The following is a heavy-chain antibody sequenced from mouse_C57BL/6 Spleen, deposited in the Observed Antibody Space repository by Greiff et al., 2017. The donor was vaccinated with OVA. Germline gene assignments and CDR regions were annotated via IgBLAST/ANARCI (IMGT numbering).Heavy chain of an antibody. CDR2: IDPENGDT. Sequence: VQLQQSGAELVRPGASVKLSCTASGFNIKDDYMHWVKQRPEQGLEWLGWIDPENGDTEYASKFQGKATITADTSSNTAYLQLSSLTSEDTAVYNCTTDDYAGVAYWGQGTLVTVSA. CDR3: TTDDYAGVAY. D-gene: IGHD2-4*01. CDR1: GFNIKDDY. J-gene: IGHJ3*01. V-gene: IGHV14-4*01.